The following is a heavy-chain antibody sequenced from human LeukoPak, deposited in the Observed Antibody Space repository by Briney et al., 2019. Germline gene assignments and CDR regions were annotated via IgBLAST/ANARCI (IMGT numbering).Heavy chain of an antibody. V-gene: IGHV4-38-2*01. CDR2: LYHSGST. CDR3: ARLGGYCTNGVCSND. J-gene: IGHJ4*02. CDR1: GYSISSGYY. D-gene: IGHD2-8*01. Sequence: KSSETLSLTCAVSGYSISSGYYWGWIRQPPGKGLEWIGSLYHSGSTYYNPSLKSRVTISVDTYKNQFSLKLSSVTAADTAVYYCARLGGYCTNGVCSNDWGQGTLVTVSS.